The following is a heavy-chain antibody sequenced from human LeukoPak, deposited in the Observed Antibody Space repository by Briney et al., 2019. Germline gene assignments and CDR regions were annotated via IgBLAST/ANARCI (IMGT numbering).Heavy chain of an antibody. V-gene: IGHV4-34*01. J-gene: IGHJ4*02. D-gene: IGHD3-22*01. CDR2: INHSGST. Sequence: SETLSLTCAVYGGSFIGYYWSWIRQPPGKGLEWIGEINHSGSTNYNPSLKSRVTISVDTSKNQFSLKLSSVTAADTAVYYCARVKRITMIVVVTKEHYFDYWGQGTLVTVSS. CDR3: ARVKRITMIVVVTKEHYFDY. CDR1: GGSFIGYY.